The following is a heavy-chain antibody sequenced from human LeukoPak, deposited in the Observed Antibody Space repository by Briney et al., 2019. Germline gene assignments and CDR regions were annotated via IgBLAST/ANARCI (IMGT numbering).Heavy chain of an antibody. CDR3: ARDLGSGWTEGYNWFDP. V-gene: IGHV4-34*01. CDR2: IYHSGST. Sequence: PSETLSLTCAVYGGSFSGYYWSWIRQPPGKGLEWIGEIYHSGSTNYNPSLKSRVTISVDKSKNQFSLKLSSVTAADTAVYYCARDLGSGWTEGYNWFDPWGQGTLVTVSS. J-gene: IGHJ5*02. CDR1: GGSFSGYY. D-gene: IGHD6-19*01.